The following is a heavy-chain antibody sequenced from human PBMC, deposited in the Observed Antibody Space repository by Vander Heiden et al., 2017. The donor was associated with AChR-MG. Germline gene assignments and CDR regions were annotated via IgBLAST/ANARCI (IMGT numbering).Heavy chain of an antibody. CDR1: GGSFSGYY. CDR2: INHSGST. V-gene: IGHV4-34*01. Sequence: QVQLQQWGAGLLKPSETLSLTCAVYGGSFSGYYWSWIRQPPGKGLEWIGEINHSGSTNYNPSLKSRVTISVDTSKNQFSLKLSSVTAADTAVYYCAREGRTRPLGDAFDIWGQGTMVTVSS. D-gene: IGHD1-7*01. CDR3: AREGRTRPLGDAFDI. J-gene: IGHJ3*02.